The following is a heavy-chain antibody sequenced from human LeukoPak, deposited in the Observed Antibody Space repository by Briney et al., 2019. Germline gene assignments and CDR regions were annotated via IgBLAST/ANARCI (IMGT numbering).Heavy chain of an antibody. J-gene: IGHJ3*02. D-gene: IGHD2-2*01. Sequence: PGGSLILSCAASGFIASNNYLSWVRQAPGKGLEWVSIIYSGGTTYYADSVKGRFTISRDNSKNTVYLQMNSLRAEDTAVYHCARDGSTTRPFDIWGQGTMVTVSS. CDR3: ARDGSTTRPFDI. V-gene: IGHV3-53*01. CDR1: GFIASNNY. CDR2: IYSGGTT.